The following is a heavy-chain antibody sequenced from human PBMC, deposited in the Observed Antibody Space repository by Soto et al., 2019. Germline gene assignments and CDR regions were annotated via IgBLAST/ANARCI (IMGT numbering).Heavy chain of an antibody. CDR2: IYPGDSDT. CDR3: ARALRGYSYGYGMDV. V-gene: IGHV5-51*01. Sequence: GESLKISCKGSGYSFTSYLIGWVRQMPGKGLEWMGIIYPGDSDTRYSPSFQGQVTISADKSISTAYLQWSSLKASDTAMYYCARALRGYSYGYGMDVWGQGTTVTV. D-gene: IGHD5-18*01. J-gene: IGHJ6*02. CDR1: GYSFTSYL.